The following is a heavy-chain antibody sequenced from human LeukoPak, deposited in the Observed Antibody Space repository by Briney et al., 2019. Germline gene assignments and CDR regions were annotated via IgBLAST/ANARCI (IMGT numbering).Heavy chain of an antibody. CDR2: TNHSGST. CDR1: GGSFSGYY. D-gene: IGHD6-13*01. Sequence: SETLSLTCAVYGGSFSGYYWSWIRQPPGKGLEWIGKTNHSGSTNYNPSLKSRVTISVDTSKNQFSLKLSSVTAADTAVYYCAKISSSWPQDAFDIWGQGTMVTVSS. CDR3: AKISSSWPQDAFDI. J-gene: IGHJ3*02. V-gene: IGHV4-34*01.